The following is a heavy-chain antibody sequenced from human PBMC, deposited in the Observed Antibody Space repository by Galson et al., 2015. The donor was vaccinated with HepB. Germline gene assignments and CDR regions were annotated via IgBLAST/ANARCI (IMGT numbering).Heavy chain of an antibody. CDR3: TREPGSVGSSGFDAFDI. D-gene: IGHD3-22*01. CDR1: GFTFGDYA. Sequence: SLRLSCAASGFTFGDYAMSWFRQAPGKGLEWVGFIRSKAYGGTTEYAASVKGRFTISRDDSKSFAYLQMNSLKTEDTAVYYCTREPGSVGSSGFDAFDIWGQGTMVTVSS. CDR2: IRSKAYGGTT. J-gene: IGHJ3*02. V-gene: IGHV3-49*03.